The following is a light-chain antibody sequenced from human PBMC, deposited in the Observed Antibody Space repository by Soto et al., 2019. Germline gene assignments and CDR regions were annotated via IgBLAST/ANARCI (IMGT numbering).Light chain of an antibody. Sequence: DIQRTQYPSSLAASVGDRVSFHCRASHNISSFLNWYQQKPGKAPHALLYGTSGLHREVPSRFSGSGSGTDFTLTISSLQPEDFATYFCQQSYSIPRTFGQGTRLEIK. J-gene: IGKJ2*01. CDR3: QQSYSIPRT. CDR2: GTS. CDR1: HNISSF. V-gene: IGKV1-39*01.